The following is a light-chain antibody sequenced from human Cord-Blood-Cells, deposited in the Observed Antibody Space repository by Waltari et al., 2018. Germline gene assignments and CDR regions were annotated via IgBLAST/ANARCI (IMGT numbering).Light chain of an antibody. J-gene: IGKJ2*01. Sequence: DIVMTQSPDSLAVSLGERATINCKYSQSVLYSSNNKNYFAWYQQKPGQPPKLLIYWASTRESGVPDRFSGSWSGTDFTLAIISLQAEDVAVYYCQQYYSTPYTFGQGTKLEIK. CDR1: QSVLYSSNNKNY. V-gene: IGKV4-1*01. CDR2: WAS. CDR3: QQYYSTPYT.